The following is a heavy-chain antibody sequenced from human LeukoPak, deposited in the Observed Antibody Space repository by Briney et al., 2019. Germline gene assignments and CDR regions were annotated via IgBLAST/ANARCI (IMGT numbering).Heavy chain of an antibody. Sequence: PSETLSLTCTVSGGSISSSSYYWGWIRQPPGKGLEWIGSIYYSGSTYYNPSLKSRVTISVDTSKNQFSLKLSSVTAADTAVYYCARQSILLAAGATFFDYWGQGTLVTVSS. V-gene: IGHV4-39*01. D-gene: IGHD4/OR15-4a*01. J-gene: IGHJ4*02. CDR3: ARQSILLAAGATFFDY. CDR1: GGSISSSSYY. CDR2: IYYSGST.